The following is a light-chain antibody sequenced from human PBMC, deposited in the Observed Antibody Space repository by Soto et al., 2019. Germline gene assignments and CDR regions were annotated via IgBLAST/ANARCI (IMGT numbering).Light chain of an antibody. J-gene: IGKJ5*01. CDR3: QQFNSYPIT. Sequence: AIQLTQSPSSLSASVGDRVTITCRASQGISSALAWYQQKPGKAPKLLIYDASSLESGVPSRFSGSGSGTDFTLTISCLQPEDFATNYCQQFNSYPITFGQGTRLEIK. CDR2: DAS. V-gene: IGKV1-13*02. CDR1: QGISSA.